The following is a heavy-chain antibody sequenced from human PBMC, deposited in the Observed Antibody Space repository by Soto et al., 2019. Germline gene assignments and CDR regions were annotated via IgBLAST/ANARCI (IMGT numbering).Heavy chain of an antibody. CDR1: GGTFSSYA. CDR2: IIPIFGTA. V-gene: IGHV1-69*12. J-gene: IGHJ4*02. CDR3: ARVLNQFVDWRGGDY. Sequence: QVQLVQSGAEVKKPGSSVKVSCKASGGTFSSYAISWVRQAPGQGLEWMGGIIPIFGTANYTQKFQGRVTITADESTSTAYMELCSVRAEDTAVYYRARVLNQFVDWRGGDYCGQASAVPVSS. D-gene: IGHD2-21*01.